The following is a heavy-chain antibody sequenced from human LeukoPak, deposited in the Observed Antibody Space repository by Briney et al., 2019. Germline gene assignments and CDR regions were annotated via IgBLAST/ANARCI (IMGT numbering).Heavy chain of an antibody. CDR1: GYTFTSYG. V-gene: IGHV1-46*01. J-gene: IGHJ2*01. Sequence: ASVKVSCKASGYTFTSYGISWVRQAPGQGLEWMGIINPSGGSTSYAQKFQGRVTMTRDTSTSTVYMELSSLRSEDTAVYYCAGPGPAAAGKRYFDLWGRGTLVTVSS. CDR3: AGPGPAAAGKRYFDL. CDR2: INPSGGST. D-gene: IGHD6-13*01.